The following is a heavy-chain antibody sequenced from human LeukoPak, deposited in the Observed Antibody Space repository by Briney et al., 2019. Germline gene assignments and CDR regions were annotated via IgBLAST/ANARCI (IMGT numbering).Heavy chain of an antibody. CDR3: ARAVGECFDP. Sequence: PSETLSLTCSVSGYSVSSGYYWGWIRQPPGKGLEWIGSMYHSGTTYYNPSLKSRVTLSVDTSKNQFSLKLSSVTAADTAVYYCARAVGECFDPWGQGTLVTVSS. J-gene: IGHJ5*02. V-gene: IGHV4-38-2*02. CDR1: GYSVSSGYY. D-gene: IGHD3-16*01. CDR2: MYHSGTT.